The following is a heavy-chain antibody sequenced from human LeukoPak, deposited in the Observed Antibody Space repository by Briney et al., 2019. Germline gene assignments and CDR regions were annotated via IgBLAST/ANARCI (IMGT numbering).Heavy chain of an antibody. CDR2: ISGDGGST. J-gene: IGHJ4*02. D-gene: IGHD3-22*01. V-gene: IGHV3-43*02. Sequence: PGGSLRLSCAASGFTFDDYAMHWVRQAPGKGLEGVSLISGDGGSTSYADSVKGRFTISRDNSKNSLYLQMNSLRAEDTALYYCAKADYYDSSGFFDYWGQGTLVTVSS. CDR1: GFTFDDYA. CDR3: AKADYYDSSGFFDY.